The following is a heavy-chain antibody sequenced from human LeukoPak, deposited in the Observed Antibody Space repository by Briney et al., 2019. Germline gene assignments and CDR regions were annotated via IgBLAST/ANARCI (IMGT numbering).Heavy chain of an antibody. CDR2: VRNDGSDK. V-gene: IGHV3-30*02. Sequence: PGGSLRLSCAASGFSFSTYGMHWVRQAPGKGPEWVTFVRNDGSDKYYADSVKGRFTISRDNSKNTLYLQMNSLRPEDTAVYYCARVAKYYGSGSYHWGQGTLVTVSS. CDR3: ARVAKYYGSGSYH. J-gene: IGHJ4*02. D-gene: IGHD3-10*01. CDR1: GFSFSTYG.